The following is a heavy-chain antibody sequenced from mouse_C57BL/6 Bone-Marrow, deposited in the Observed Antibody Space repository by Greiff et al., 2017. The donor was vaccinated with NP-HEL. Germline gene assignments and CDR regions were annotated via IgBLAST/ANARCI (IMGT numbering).Heavy chain of an antibody. CDR1: GYTFTSYW. V-gene: IGHV1-61*01. D-gene: IGHD2-2*01. Sequence: VKQSCKASGYTFTSYWMDWVKQRPGQGLEWIGNIYPSDSETHYNQKFKDKATLTVDKSSSTAYMQLSSLTSEDSAVYYCARERGLWLRRWAMDYWGQGTSVTVSS. CDR2: IYPSDSET. CDR3: ARERGLWLRRWAMDY. J-gene: IGHJ4*01.